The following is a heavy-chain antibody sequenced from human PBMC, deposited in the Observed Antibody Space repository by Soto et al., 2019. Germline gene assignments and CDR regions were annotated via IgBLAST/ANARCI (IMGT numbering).Heavy chain of an antibody. CDR3: AGHLSAPGLDSYFYDYGIDV. Sequence: GESLKISCKGSGFTFTNYWISWVRQMPGKGLEWMGKIDPSDSYPDYSPSFQGHVTISADKSSSTAYLQWSSLKASDSAMYYCAGHLSAPGLDSYFYDYGIDVWGQGTTVTVSS. CDR2: IDPSDSYP. J-gene: IGHJ6*02. V-gene: IGHV5-10-1*01. CDR1: GFTFTNYW. D-gene: IGHD3-9*01.